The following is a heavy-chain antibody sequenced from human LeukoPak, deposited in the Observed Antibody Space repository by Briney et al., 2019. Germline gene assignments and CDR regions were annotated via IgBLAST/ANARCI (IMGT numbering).Heavy chain of an antibody. D-gene: IGHD2-15*01. CDR3: TTHPGYESY. J-gene: IGHJ4*02. CDR1: GFTFNPAW. CDR2: IKRSTQGATT. V-gene: IGHV3-15*01. Sequence: GGSLRLSCATSGFTFNPAWMSWVRQAPGKGLEWVGRIKRSTQGATTDYAAAVKGRFTISRDDSKNTLYLQMNSLEIEDTGVYYCTTHPGYESYWGQGTLVTVSS.